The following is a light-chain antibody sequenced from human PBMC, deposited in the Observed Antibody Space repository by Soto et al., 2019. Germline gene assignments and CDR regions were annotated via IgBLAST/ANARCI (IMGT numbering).Light chain of an antibody. CDR2: DAY. CDR3: QQRHMWPIT. V-gene: IGKV3-11*01. CDR1: QSFRGL. J-gene: IGKJ5*01. Sequence: EVGLTPSPVTLSLSPGESGNLSCRASQSFRGLLAWYQQKPGQAPRLLIYDAYNRATGIPPRFSGSGSGTDFTLTISSLEPEDSAVYYCQQRHMWPITFGQGTRLEI.